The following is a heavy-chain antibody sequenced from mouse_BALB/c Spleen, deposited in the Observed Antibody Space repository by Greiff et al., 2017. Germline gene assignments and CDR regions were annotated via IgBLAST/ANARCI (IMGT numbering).Heavy chain of an antibody. Sequence: EVQGVESGPELVKPGASVKISCKASGYSFTGYYMHWVKQSHVKSLEWIGRINPYNGATSYNQNFKDKASLTVDKSSSTAYMELHSLTSEDSAVYYCAREGSMDYWGQGTSVTVSS. V-gene: IGHV1-31*01. J-gene: IGHJ4*01. CDR1: GYSFTGYY. CDR3: AREGSMDY. CDR2: INPYNGAT.